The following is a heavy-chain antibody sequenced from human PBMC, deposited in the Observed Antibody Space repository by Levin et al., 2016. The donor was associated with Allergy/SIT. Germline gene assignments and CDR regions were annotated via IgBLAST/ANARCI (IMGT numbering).Heavy chain of an antibody. CDR3: AGGYCSGGSCAIWAFDI. CDR2: IYSGGGT. D-gene: IGHD2-15*01. CDR1: GFTVSSNY. J-gene: IGHJ3*02. V-gene: IGHV3-53*01. Sequence: GGSLRLSCAASGFTVSSNYMSWVRQAPGKGLEWVSLIYSGGGTRYADSLQGRFTISRDNSKNTVWLQMNSLRAEDTAVYYCAGGYCSGGSCAIWAFDIWGQGTMVTVSS.